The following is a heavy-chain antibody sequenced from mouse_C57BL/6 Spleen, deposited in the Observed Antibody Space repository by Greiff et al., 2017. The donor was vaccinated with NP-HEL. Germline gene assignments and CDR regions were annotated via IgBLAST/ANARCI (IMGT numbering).Heavy chain of an antibody. CDR2: ISDGGSYT. J-gene: IGHJ1*03. Sequence: EVQRVESGGGLVKPGGSLKLSCAASGFTFSSYAMSWVRQTPEKRLEWVATISDGGSYTYYPDNVKGRFTISRDNAKNNLYLQMSHLKSEDTAMYYCASYYDYDGWYFDVWGTGTTVTVSS. D-gene: IGHD2-4*01. CDR3: ASYYDYDGWYFDV. V-gene: IGHV5-4*01. CDR1: GFTFSSYA.